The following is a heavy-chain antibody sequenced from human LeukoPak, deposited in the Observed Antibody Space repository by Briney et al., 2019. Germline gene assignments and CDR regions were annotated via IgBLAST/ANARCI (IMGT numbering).Heavy chain of an antibody. J-gene: IGHJ4*02. D-gene: IGHD3-16*02. CDR3: ARLAYDYVWGSYRYDY. CDR1: GYSISIGYY. CDR2: IYYSGST. V-gene: IGHV4-38-2*02. Sequence: SETLSLTCTVSGYSISIGYYWGWIRQPPGKGLEWIGSIYYSGSTYYNPSLKSRVTISVDTSKNQFSLKLSSVTAADTAVYYCARLAYDYVWGSYRYDYWGQGTLITVSS.